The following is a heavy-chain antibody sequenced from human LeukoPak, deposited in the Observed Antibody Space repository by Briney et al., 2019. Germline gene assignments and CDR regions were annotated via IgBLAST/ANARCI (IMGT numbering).Heavy chain of an antibody. CDR1: GGSISSSSYY. Sequence: SETLSLTCTVSGGSISSSSYYWGWIRQPPGKGLEWIGSIYYSGSTYYNPSLKSRVTISVDTSKNQFSLKLSSVTAADTAVYYCARAPTGGNYVPGSFDYWGQGTLATVSS. J-gene: IGHJ4*02. CDR3: ARAPTGGNYVPGSFDY. D-gene: IGHD3-16*01. CDR2: IYYSGST. V-gene: IGHV4-39*07.